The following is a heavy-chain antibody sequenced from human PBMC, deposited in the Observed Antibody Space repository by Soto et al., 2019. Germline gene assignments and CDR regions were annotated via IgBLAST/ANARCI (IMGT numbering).Heavy chain of an antibody. CDR2: IYYSGST. CDR1: GGSISSYY. CDR3: ARHLEYSSSSDAFYI. V-gene: IGHV4-59*01. D-gene: IGHD6-6*01. Sequence: QVQLQESGPGLVKPSETLSLTCTVSGGSISSYYWSWIRQPPGKGLEWIGYIYYSGSTNYNPSLKSRVTISVDTSKNQLSLKLSSVTAADTAVYYCARHLEYSSSSDAFYIWGQGTMVTVSS. J-gene: IGHJ3*02.